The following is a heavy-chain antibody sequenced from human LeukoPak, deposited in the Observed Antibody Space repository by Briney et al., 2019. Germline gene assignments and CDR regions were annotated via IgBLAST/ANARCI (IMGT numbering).Heavy chain of an antibody. J-gene: IGHJ4*02. Sequence: SETLSLTCAVSGASMSSTKWWSWVRQPPGKGLEWIGEIHHSGSTNYNPSLKSRTTISLDKTKNQFSLNMNSVTAADTAVYCCVPSTVMDEYCFDYWAQGTLVTVSS. CDR3: VPSTVMDEYCFDY. CDR1: GASMSSTKW. CDR2: IHHSGST. V-gene: IGHV4-4*01. D-gene: IGHD4-17*01.